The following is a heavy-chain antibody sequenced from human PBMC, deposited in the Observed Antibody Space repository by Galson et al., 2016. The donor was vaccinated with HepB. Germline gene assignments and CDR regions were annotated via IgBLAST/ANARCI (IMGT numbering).Heavy chain of an antibody. D-gene: IGHD2-2*01. V-gene: IGHV4-4*07. Sequence: SETLSLTCSVSGGPMNNYYWNWIRQPAGKGLEWIGRIYGSGTKDYNPSLRSRLTMSVDTAKREVSLTLRSVTAADTAVYYCARDQGRLNAEWFDPWGQGTRVVVSS. J-gene: IGHJ5*02. CDR3: ARDQGRLNAEWFDP. CDR1: GGPMNNYY. CDR2: IYGSGTK.